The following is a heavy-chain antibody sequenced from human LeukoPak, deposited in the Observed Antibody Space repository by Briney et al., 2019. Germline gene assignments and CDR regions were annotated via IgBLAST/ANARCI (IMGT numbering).Heavy chain of an antibody. D-gene: IGHD2-15*01. Sequence: GESLKISCKGSEYSFVTYWIGWVRQMPGQGLEWMGIIFPGDSDTRYSPSFQGQVTISADKSISTAYLQWSSLKASDTAIYYCASEYCSGGNCYFDYWGRGTLVTVSS. CDR1: EYSFVTYW. CDR2: IFPGDSDT. J-gene: IGHJ4*02. V-gene: IGHV5-51*01. CDR3: ASEYCSGGNCYFDY.